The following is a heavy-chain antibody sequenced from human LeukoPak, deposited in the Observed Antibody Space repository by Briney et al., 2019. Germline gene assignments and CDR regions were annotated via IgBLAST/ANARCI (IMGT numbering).Heavy chain of an antibody. V-gene: IGHV3-9*01. CDR2: ISWNSGSI. CDR1: GFTFDDYA. D-gene: IGHD3-16*01. J-gene: IGHJ6*02. CDR3: ARIYGTEYYYYGMDV. Sequence: GRSLRLSCAASGFTFDDYAMHWVRQAPGKGLEWVSGISWNSGSIGYADSVKGRFTISRDNAKNSLYLQMNSLRAEDTALYYCARIYGTEYYYYGMDVWGQGTTVTVSS.